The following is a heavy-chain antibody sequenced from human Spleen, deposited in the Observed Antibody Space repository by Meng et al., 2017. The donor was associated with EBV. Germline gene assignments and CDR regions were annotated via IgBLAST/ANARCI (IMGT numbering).Heavy chain of an antibody. CDR3: GRVGRYCGGDCYVDY. D-gene: IGHD2-21*02. CDR1: GYTFSNYG. V-gene: IGHV1-18*01. CDR2: ISGYDGNT. J-gene: IGHJ4*02. Sequence: QVQLVQAGAEVKKSWASVKVSCKASGYTFSNYGIAWVRQAPGQGLEWMGWISGYDGNTNYEQKFQGRVTMNTDTSTSTAYMELRSLRSDDTAIYYCGRVGRYCGGDCYVDYWGQGTLVTVSS.